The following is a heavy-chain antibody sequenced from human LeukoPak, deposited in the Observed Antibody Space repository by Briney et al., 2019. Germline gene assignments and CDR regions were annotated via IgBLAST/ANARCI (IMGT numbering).Heavy chain of an antibody. CDR1: GFTFDDYA. J-gene: IGHJ6*02. V-gene: IGHV3-43*02. CDR3: AKVPPPGYDILTGYYHYYYYGMDV. CDR2: ISGDGGST. D-gene: IGHD3-9*01. Sequence: GGSLRLYCAASGFTFDDYAMHWVRQAPGKGLEWVSLISGDGGSTYYADSVKGRLTISRDNSKNSLYLQMNSLRTEDTALYYCAKVPPPGYDILTGYYHYYYYGMDVWGQGTTVTVSS.